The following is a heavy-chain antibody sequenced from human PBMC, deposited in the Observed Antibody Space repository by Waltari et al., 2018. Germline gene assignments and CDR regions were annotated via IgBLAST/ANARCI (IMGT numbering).Heavy chain of an antibody. J-gene: IGHJ6*02. D-gene: IGHD6-25*01. CDR1: GYSIRRGDY. CDR3: VGATAAAGDHYYGMDV. V-gene: IGHV4-38-2*01. Sequence: QVQVQESGPGLVKPSETLSLICAVSGYSIRRGDYWGWIRQPPGKGLEWIGSVYQSGATYYNPSHKSRGTITMATSKNQFSLKLTSVTAADAALYYCVGATAAAGDHYYGMDVWGQGTTVTVSS. CDR2: VYQSGAT.